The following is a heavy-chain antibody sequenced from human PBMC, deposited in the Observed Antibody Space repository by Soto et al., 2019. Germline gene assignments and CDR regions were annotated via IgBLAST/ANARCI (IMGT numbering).Heavy chain of an antibody. CDR2: IMHIIGTA. CDR1: GGTFNNYA. D-gene: IGHD5-12*01. V-gene: IGHV1-69*01. J-gene: IGHJ4*02. Sequence: QVQLVQSGAEVKKPGSSVKVSCKASGGTFNNYAISWVRQAPGQGLEWMGGIMHIIGTADYAHKFQGRLAISADESTGTTFMELSSLRSEDTALYYCARGGVDVVATSAFDYGGQGTLVTVSS. CDR3: ARGGVDVVATSAFDY.